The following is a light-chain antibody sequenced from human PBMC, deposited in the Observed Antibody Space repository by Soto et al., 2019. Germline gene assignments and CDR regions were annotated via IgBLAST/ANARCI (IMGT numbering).Light chain of an antibody. Sequence: QSVLAQPASVSGSPGQSIAISCTGTSSDVGGYNYVPWYQQHPGKAPKLMIYGVSNRPSGVSNRSSGSKSGNTASLTISGLQAEDEADYYCSSYTSSSTYVFGTGTKVTVL. V-gene: IGLV2-14*01. CDR2: GVS. J-gene: IGLJ1*01. CDR3: SSYTSSSTYV. CDR1: SSDVGGYNY.